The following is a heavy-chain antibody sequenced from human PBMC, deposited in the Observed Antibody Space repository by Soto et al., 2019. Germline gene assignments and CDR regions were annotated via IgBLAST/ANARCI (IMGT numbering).Heavy chain of an antibody. D-gene: IGHD2-21*01. CDR3: ARDTPPIDKNRGFAP. Sequence: PSETLSLTCTVSGGSVSSSSYFWSWIRQPPGKGLEWIGYVYYSGSTNYNPSLRSRVTMSVDTSKNHFSLRLSFVTAADTAVYYCARDTPPIDKNRGFAPWGRGPLVTVPS. CDR1: GGSVSSSSYF. J-gene: IGHJ5*02. V-gene: IGHV4-61*03. CDR2: VYYSGST.